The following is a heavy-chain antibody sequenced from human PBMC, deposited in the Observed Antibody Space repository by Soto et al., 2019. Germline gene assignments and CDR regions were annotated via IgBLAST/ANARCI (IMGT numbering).Heavy chain of an antibody. CDR2: ISRSGTT. V-gene: IGHV4-4*03. D-gene: IGHD6-19*01. J-gene: IGHJ3*01. Sequence: PPETLSLTCAVTGGPISSSNWWTWVRQPPGEGLEWVGEISRSGTTNYKPSLKSRVSISVDKSRNEFSLNLGSVTAADTAMYYCARDSASSGVFTWGQGTMVT. CDR3: ARDSASSGVFT. CDR1: GGPISSSNW.